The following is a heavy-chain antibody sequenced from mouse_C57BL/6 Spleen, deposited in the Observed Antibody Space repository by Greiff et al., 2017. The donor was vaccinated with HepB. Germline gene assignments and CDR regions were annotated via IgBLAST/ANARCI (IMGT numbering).Heavy chain of an antibody. CDR1: GYTFTDYN. CDR2: INPNNGGT. J-gene: IGHJ4*01. D-gene: IGHD2-2*01. CDR3: ARAGYYGSYYYAMDY. Sequence: EVQVVESGPELVKPGASVKIPCKASGYTFTDYNMDWVKQSHGKSLEWIGDINPNNGGTIYNQKFKGKATLTVDKSSSTAYMELRSLTSEDTAVYYCARAGYYGSYYYAMDYWGKGASVTVSS. V-gene: IGHV1-18*01.